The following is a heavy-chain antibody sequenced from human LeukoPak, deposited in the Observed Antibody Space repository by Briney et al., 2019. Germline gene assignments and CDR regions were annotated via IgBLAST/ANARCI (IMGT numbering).Heavy chain of an antibody. J-gene: IGHJ6*02. Sequence: SETLSLTCTVFGGSFTDYFWTGIRHSPGKGLEWMGEINDYTGDTKYNPSLNSRVSISLEKSKNQLSLELRSVTAADTAVYYCARGRIAKIVVVHSFSYGMDVWGQGTTVTVSS. CDR3: ARGRIAKIVVVHSFSYGMDV. V-gene: IGHV4-34*01. CDR2: INDYTGDT. D-gene: IGHD3-22*01. CDR1: GGSFTDYF.